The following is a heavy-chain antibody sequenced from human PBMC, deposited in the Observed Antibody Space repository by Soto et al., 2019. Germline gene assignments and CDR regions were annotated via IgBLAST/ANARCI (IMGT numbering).Heavy chain of an antibody. CDR2: IYRGRAT. V-gene: IGHV3-53*01. Sequence: GSLRLSCAVSGFSVSNTYMSWVRQAPGKGLEWISVIYRGRATYYADSVKGRFTISRDDSRNTVYLQMNSLTTEDTAVYFCARDRSDSSRADSFDIWGQGXMVTV. CDR3: ARDRSDSSRADSFDI. D-gene: IGHD6-25*01. J-gene: IGHJ3*02. CDR1: GFSVSNTY.